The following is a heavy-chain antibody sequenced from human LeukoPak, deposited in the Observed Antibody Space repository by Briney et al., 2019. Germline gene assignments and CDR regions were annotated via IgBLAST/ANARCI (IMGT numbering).Heavy chain of an antibody. CDR1: GYTFTSYL. CDR3: ARATTVVTSRWFDP. D-gene: IGHD4-23*01. J-gene: IGHJ5*02. Sequence: AESLKISCKGSGYTFTSYLICWLHQTPGKILQWMSIIYPGDSDAKYNPSFQSHVTISADKSTTTAYLQWSSLTASDTAMYYCARATTVVTSRWFDPWGEGNLVTVYS. CDR2: IYPGDSDA. V-gene: IGHV5-51*07.